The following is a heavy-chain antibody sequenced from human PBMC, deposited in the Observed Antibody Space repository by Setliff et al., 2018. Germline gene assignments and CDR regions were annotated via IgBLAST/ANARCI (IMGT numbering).Heavy chain of an antibody. CDR2: INHSGST. Sequence: PSETLSLTCAVYGESFSGHYWSWIRQPPGKGLEWIGEINHSGSTNYNPSLKSRVTISVDTSKNQFSLKLSSVAAADTAVYYCARLGATTVTTGTPPFDYWGQGTLVTVSS. CDR1: GESFSGHY. V-gene: IGHV4-34*01. D-gene: IGHD4-17*01. J-gene: IGHJ4*02. CDR3: ARLGATTVTTGTPPFDY.